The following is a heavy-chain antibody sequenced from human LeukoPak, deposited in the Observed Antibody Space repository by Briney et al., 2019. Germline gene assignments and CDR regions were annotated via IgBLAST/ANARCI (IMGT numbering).Heavy chain of an antibody. CDR2: INPNSGGT. D-gene: IGHD2-2*01. J-gene: IGHJ4*02. CDR1: GYTFTGYY. V-gene: IGHV1-2*02. CDR3: SRDGPYCSSTSCYEELHP. Sequence: RASVKVSCKASGYTFTGYYMHWVRQAPGQGLEWMGWINPNSGGTNYAQKFQGRVTMTRDTSISTAYMELSRLRSDDTAVYYCSRDGPYCSSTSCYEELHPWGQGTLVTVSS.